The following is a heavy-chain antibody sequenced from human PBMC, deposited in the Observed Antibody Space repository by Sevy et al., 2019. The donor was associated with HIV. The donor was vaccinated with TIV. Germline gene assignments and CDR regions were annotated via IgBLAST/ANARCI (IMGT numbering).Heavy chain of an antibody. CDR3: ARAEQTYFFDY. J-gene: IGHJ4*02. Sequence: GGSLTLSCAASGFTFNKYNMNWVRQAPGKGLEWVSTITGYSTDIYYADSVKGRFTISRDDAKNSLYLQMNGLRAEDTAIYYCARAEQTYFFDYWGQGTLVTVSS. CDR2: ITGYSTDI. CDR1: GFTFNKYN. V-gene: IGHV3-21*06.